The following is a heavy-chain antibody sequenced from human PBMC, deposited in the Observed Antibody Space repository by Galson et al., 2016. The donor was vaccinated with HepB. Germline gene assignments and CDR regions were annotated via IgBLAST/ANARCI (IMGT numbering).Heavy chain of an antibody. D-gene: IGHD3-3*02. Sequence: QSGAEVKMPGESLKISCKGSGYNFMNYWIGWVRQMPGKGLEWMGIIFPGDSVARYSPSFQGQVTISADKSISTAYLQWSSLKASDTAIDYCARRGVLGEFGYWGQGSLVTVAS. CDR2: IFPGDSVA. J-gene: IGHJ4*02. V-gene: IGHV5-51*01. CDR3: ARRGVLGEFGY. CDR1: GYNFMNYW.